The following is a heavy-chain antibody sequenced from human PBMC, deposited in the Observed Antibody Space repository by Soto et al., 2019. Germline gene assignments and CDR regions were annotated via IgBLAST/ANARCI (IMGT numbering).Heavy chain of an antibody. Sequence: SETLSLTCAVYGGSFSGYYWSWIRQPPGKGLEWIGEINHSGSTNYNPSLKSRVTISVDTSKNQFSLKLSSVTAADTAVYYCAGWYSGSYPNGAYWGQGTLVTVSS. J-gene: IGHJ4*02. CDR3: AGWYSGSYPNGAY. V-gene: IGHV4-34*01. D-gene: IGHD1-26*01. CDR2: INHSGST. CDR1: GGSFSGYY.